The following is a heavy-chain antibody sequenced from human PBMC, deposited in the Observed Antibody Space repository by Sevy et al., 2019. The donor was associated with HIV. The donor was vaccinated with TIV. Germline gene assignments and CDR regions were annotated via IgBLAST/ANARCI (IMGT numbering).Heavy chain of an antibody. J-gene: IGHJ4*02. CDR2: ISGSGGRT. CDR1: GFTFSSYA. CDR3: AKVSTYYDILTGYYSFDY. V-gene: IGHV3-23*01. Sequence: GGSLRLSCAASGFTFSSYAMSWVRQAPGKGLEWVSAISGSGGRTYYADSVKGRFTISRDNSKNTLYLQMNSLRAEDTAVYYCAKVSTYYDILTGYYSFDYWGQGTLVTVSS. D-gene: IGHD3-9*01.